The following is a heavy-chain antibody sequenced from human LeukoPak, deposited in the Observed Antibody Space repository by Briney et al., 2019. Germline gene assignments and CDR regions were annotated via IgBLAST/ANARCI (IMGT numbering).Heavy chain of an antibody. CDR2: ISSSTRTI. Sequence: GSLRLSCAASGFTFSSYSMNWVRQAPGKGLEWVSYISSSTRTIYCADSVKGRFTISRDNAKNSLYLQMNSLRAEDTAVYYCARVYSSGWYPHYYYYYYMDVWGKGTTVTISS. V-gene: IGHV3-48*01. J-gene: IGHJ6*03. D-gene: IGHD6-19*01. CDR1: GFTFSSYS. CDR3: ARVYSSGWYPHYYYYYYMDV.